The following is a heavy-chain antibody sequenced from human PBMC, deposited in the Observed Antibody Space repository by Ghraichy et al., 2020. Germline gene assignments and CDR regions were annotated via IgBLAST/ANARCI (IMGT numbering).Heavy chain of an antibody. CDR2: IQWNDDA. J-gene: IGHJ4*02. CDR1: GFSLSTNEVS. V-gene: IGHV2-5*01. Sequence: SGPTLVKPTQTLTLTCSFSGFSLSTNEVSVGWIRQPPGKALEWLALIQWNDDARYNPSLKSRLTITKDTSKSRVVLTMTNMDPVDTATYYCAHRKSYYDFWTTCYFWGQGTLVTVSS. CDR3: AHRKSYYDFWTTCYF. D-gene: IGHD3-3*01.